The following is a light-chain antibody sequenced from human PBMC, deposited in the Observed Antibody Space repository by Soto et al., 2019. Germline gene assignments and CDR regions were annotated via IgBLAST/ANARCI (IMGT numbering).Light chain of an antibody. Sequence: EIVLTQSPGTLSLSPGERATLSCRASQSVSNNYLAWYQQKPGQAPRLLIYGASTRATGIPDRFGGSGSGTDFTLTISRLEPEDFAVYYCQQYSFLPRTFGQGTKV. CDR3: QQYSFLPRT. CDR1: QSVSNNY. J-gene: IGKJ1*01. CDR2: GAS. V-gene: IGKV3-20*01.